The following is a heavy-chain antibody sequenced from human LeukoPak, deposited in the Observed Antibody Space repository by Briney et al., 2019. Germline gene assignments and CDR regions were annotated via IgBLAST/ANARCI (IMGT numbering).Heavy chain of an antibody. CDR3: TRAASSGPLFTYHMDV. J-gene: IGHJ6*03. CDR1: GYSISSGYY. Sequence: SETLSLTCTVSGYSISSGYYWGWIRQPPGKGLEWIGSIYHSGSTYYSPSLKSRATISVDTSKNQFSLKLTSVTAADTAVYYCTRAASSGPLFTYHMDVWGKGATVTVSS. V-gene: IGHV4-38-2*02. D-gene: IGHD3-22*01. CDR2: IYHSGST.